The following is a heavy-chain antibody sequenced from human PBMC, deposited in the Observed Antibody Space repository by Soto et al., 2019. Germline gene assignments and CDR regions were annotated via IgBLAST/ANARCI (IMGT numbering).Heavy chain of an antibody. Sequence: GESLKISCKGSGYSFTSYWIGWVRQMPGKGLEWMGIIYPGDSDTRYNPSFQGQVTISADKSISTAYLQWTSLKASDTAIYYCSKFKYSTSVRYLQHWGQGTPVTVSS. V-gene: IGHV5-51*01. D-gene: IGHD6-6*01. CDR2: IYPGDSDT. J-gene: IGHJ1*01. CDR3: SKFKYSTSVRYLQH. CDR1: GYSFTSYW.